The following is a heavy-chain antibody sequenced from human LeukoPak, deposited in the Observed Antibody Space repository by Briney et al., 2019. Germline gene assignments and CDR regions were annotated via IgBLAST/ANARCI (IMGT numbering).Heavy chain of an antibody. CDR2: IIPILGIA. V-gene: IGHV1-69*04. CDR3: ARLGYCSGGSCYPDY. CDR1: GGTFSSYA. J-gene: IGHJ4*02. D-gene: IGHD2-15*01. Sequence: SVKVSCKASGGTFSSYAISWVRQAPGQGLEWMGRIIPILGIANYAQKFQGRVTITADKSTSTAYMELSSLRPEDTAVYYCARLGYCSGGSCYPDYWGQGTLVTVSS.